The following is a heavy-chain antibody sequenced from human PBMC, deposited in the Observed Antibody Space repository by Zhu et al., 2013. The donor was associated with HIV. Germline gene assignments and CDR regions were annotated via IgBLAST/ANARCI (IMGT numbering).Heavy chain of an antibody. CDR1: GGSISSAAHY. CDR3: AGAELGSRIAAQSNWFDP. D-gene: IGHD2-15*01. J-gene: IGHJ5*02. Sequence: QVQLQESGPGLVKPSQTLSLTCTVSGGSISSAAHYWSWIRQHPEKGLEWIGYIFYSGRTHYNPSLRSRVIISVDTSNNQFSLRLSSVTAADTAVYYCAGAELGSRIAAQSNWFDPWGQGTLVTVSS. CDR2: IFYSGRT. V-gene: IGHV4-31*03.